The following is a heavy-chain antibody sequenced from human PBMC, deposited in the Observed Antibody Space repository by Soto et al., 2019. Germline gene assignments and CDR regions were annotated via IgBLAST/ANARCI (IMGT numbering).Heavy chain of an antibody. CDR3: SKLKRGWLNSDY. CDR2: IYYSGTS. J-gene: IGHJ4*02. Sequence: SETLSLTCTVSGGSISNSSYYWGWIRQPPGKGLEWIGHIYYSGTSYSNPSLKGRVTLSVDTSKNQFSLKLNSVTAADTAVYYCSKLKRGWLNSDYWGQGTLVTVSS. D-gene: IGHD5-12*01. CDR1: GGSISNSSYY. V-gene: IGHV4-39*01.